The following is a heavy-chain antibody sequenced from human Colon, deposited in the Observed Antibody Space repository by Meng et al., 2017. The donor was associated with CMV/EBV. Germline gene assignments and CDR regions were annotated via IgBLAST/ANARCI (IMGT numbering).Heavy chain of an antibody. D-gene: IGHD4-23*01. Sequence: SLKISCAASGFTFDDYAMHWVRQAPGKGLEWVSGISWNSGSIGYADSVKGRFTTSRDNAMRSLYLQMNSLTAEDTAVYYCVRAEYGDYGGYWGQGTLVTVSS. CDR1: GFTFDDYA. CDR2: ISWNSGSI. J-gene: IGHJ4*02. CDR3: VRAEYGDYGGY. V-gene: IGHV3-9*01.